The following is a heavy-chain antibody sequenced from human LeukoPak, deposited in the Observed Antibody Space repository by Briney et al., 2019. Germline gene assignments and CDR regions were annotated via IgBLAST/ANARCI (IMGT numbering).Heavy chain of an antibody. J-gene: IGHJ6*02. CDR3: ARVGGGCDCSSTSCCYYYGMDV. D-gene: IGHD2-2*01. V-gene: IGHV4-4*07. CDR1: GGSISSYY. Sequence: SETLSLTCTVSGGSISSYYWSWIRQPAGKGLEWIGRIYTSGSTNYNPSLKSRVTMSVDTSKNPFSLKLSSVTAADTAVYYCARVGGGCDCSSTSCCYYYGMDVWGQGTTVTVSS. CDR2: IYTSGST.